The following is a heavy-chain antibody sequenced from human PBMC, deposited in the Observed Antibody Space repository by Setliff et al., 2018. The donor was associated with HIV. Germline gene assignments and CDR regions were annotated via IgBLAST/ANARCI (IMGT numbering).Heavy chain of an antibody. V-gene: IGHV1-3*01. CDR2: INAGNGNT. CDR3: ASPTAIPH. Sequence: ASVKVSCKTSGYTFTQSYAMHWVRQAPGQRLEWMGWINAGNGNTKYSQKFQGRVTITRDTSASTAYMELSSLRPEDTAVYYCASPTAIPHWGQGTLVTVSS. CDR1: GYTFTQSYA. D-gene: IGHD2-21*02. J-gene: IGHJ4*02.